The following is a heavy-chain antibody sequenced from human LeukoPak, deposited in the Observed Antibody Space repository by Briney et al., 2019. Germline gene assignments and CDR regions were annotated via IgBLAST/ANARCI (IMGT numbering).Heavy chain of an antibody. Sequence: GGSLRLSCAASGFTFSSYGMPWVRQAPGKGLEWVAFIRYDGSNKYYADSVKGRFTISRDNSKNTLYLQMNSLRAEDTAVYYCAREGYCSGGSCRDAFDIWGQGTLVTVSS. CDR1: GFTFSSYG. J-gene: IGHJ3*02. CDR2: IRYDGSNK. V-gene: IGHV3-30*02. D-gene: IGHD2-15*01. CDR3: AREGYCSGGSCRDAFDI.